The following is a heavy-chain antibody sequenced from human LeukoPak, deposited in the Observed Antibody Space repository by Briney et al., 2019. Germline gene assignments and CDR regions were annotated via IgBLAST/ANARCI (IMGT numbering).Heavy chain of an antibody. CDR1: GFTFSDKW. V-gene: IGHV3-7*03. D-gene: IGHD1-26*01. J-gene: IGHJ5*02. CDR3: ARVGWELLNLHFDP. Sequence: GGSLRLSCVASGFTFSDKWMSWVRQAPGKGPEWVASIKKDGSQKCYVDSVKGRFTISRDNAQNSLYLEMSSLSVEDTAIYSCARVGWELLNLHFDPWGQGTLVTVSS. CDR2: IKKDGSQK.